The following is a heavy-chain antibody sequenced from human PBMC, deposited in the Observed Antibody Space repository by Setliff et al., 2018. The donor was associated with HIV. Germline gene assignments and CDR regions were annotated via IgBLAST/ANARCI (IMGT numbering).Heavy chain of an antibody. J-gene: IGHJ4*02. CDR1: GGSASNSRYY. V-gene: IGHV4-39*01. CDR3: TRREYT. Sequence: SETLSLTCTVSGGSASNSRYYWGWMRQPPGKGLEWIGSIYYSGGTFYQPSLSGRVTISVDSSKNQFFLSLTSVTAADTAVYYCTRREYTWGQGKLVTVSS. CDR2: IYYSGGT. D-gene: IGHD6-6*01.